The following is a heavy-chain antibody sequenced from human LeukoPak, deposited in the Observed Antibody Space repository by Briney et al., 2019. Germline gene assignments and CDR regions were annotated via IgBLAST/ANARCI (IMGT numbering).Heavy chain of an antibody. D-gene: IGHD6-6*01. V-gene: IGHV4-59*08. CDR2: IYYSGRT. CDR1: GGSISRYY. J-gene: IGHJ6*02. CDR3: ARHWAARHSYYYGMDV. Sequence: SETLSLTCTVSGGSISRYYWSWIRQPPGKGLEWIGYIYYSGRTNYNPSLKSRVTISVDTCKNQFYLKLSSVTAAGTGLEYSARHWAARHSYYYGMDVWGQGTTVTVSS.